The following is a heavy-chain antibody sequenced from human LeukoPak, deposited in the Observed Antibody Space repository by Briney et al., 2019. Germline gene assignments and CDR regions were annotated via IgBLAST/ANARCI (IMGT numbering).Heavy chain of an antibody. Sequence: TGGSLRLSCAASGFTFSNYGMHWVRQAPGKGLEWVALIWHDGTNKNYADAVRGRFTISRDNSKNTVYVQMNGLRAEDTAVYYCARARGAAGTAPIDYWGGGTLATVSS. CDR1: GFTFSNYG. D-gene: IGHD6-25*01. CDR3: ARARGAAGTAPIDY. CDR2: IWHDGTNK. J-gene: IGHJ4*02. V-gene: IGHV3-33*01.